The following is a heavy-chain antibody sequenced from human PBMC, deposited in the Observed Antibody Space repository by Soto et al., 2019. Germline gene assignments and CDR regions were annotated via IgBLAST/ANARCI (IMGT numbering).Heavy chain of an antibody. CDR3: AMRLARGAIGWFDP. D-gene: IGHD3-10*01. V-gene: IGHV4-39*02. CDR1: GGSISSGTYY. CDR2: LYYTGRT. J-gene: IGHJ5*02. Sequence: QLQLQESGPGLVKPSETLSLTCTVSGGSISSGTYYWGWIRQPPGKGLEWIGSLYYTGRTYYSPSLKSRVTISVDTAKNHFSLTLTSVTAADTAVSSCAMRLARGAIGWFDPWGQGTLVTVSS.